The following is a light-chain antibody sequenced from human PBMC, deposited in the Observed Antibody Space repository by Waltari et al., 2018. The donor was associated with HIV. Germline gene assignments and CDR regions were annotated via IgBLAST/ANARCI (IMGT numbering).Light chain of an antibody. CDR2: WMN. CDR1: SSNIGSNY. Sequence: QSVLTQPPSASGTPGQRVTISCSGSSSNIGSNYVSWYQQLPGTAPKLLMYWMNQRPSGVPDRFAGSKSGTSASLAISGLRSEDEADYDCAAWDASLSGWVFGGGTKLTVL. V-gene: IGLV1-47*01. CDR3: AAWDASLSGWV. J-gene: IGLJ3*02.